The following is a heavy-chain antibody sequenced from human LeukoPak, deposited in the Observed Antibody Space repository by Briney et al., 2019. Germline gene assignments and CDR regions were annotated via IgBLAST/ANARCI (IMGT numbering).Heavy chain of an antibody. V-gene: IGHV1-69*13. CDR1: GGTFSSYA. CDR2: ITPIFGTA. D-gene: IGHD3-3*01. Sequence: SVKVSCKAFGGTFSSYAISWVRQAPGQGLEWMGGITPIFGTANYAQKFQGRVTITADESTSTAYMELSSLRSEDTAVYYCARDLFPSAIDYDFWSGYYSTPTSKHYYGMDVWGQGTTVTVSS. CDR3: ARDLFPSAIDYDFWSGYYSTPTSKHYYGMDV. J-gene: IGHJ6*02.